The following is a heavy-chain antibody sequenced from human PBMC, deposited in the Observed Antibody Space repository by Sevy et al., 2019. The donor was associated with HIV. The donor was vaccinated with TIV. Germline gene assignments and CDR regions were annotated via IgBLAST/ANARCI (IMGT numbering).Heavy chain of an antibody. J-gene: IGHJ4*02. CDR3: ARATYYYGSSGYYPEY. V-gene: IGHV1-18*04. CDR1: GYTFTDYG. Sequence: ASVKVSCKASGYTFTDYGVIWVRQAPGQGLQWMGWISPYNGNTNFPQKLQGRLTMTADASTSTAYMQLRSLRSDDTAVYYCARATYYYGSSGYYPEYWGQGTLVTVSS. CDR2: ISPYNGNT. D-gene: IGHD3-22*01.